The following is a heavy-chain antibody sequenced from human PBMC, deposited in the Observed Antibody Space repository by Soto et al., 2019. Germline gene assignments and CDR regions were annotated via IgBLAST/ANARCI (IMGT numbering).Heavy chain of an antibody. V-gene: IGHV3-30*03. Sequence: PGGSLRLSCAASGFTFSSYGMHWVRQAPGKGLEWVAVISYDGSNKYYADSVKGRFTISRDNSKNTLYLQMNSLRAEDTAVYYCATHKGGYSSGWYGDYFDYWGQGTLVTVS. CDR3: ATHKGGYSSGWYGDYFDY. J-gene: IGHJ4*02. D-gene: IGHD6-19*01. CDR2: ISYDGSNK. CDR1: GFTFSSYG.